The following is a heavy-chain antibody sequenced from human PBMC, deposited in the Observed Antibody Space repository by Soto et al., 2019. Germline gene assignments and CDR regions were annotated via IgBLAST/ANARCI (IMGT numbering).Heavy chain of an antibody. V-gene: IGHV4-4*02. D-gene: IGHD1-1*01. J-gene: IGHJ3*02. CDR3: ARASWYDYVSHGLDI. CDR2: IYHSGAI. Sequence: QVELHESGPGLVKPSGTLSLTCGVSGASISSSNWWSWVRQSPGKGLEWIGEIYHSGAINYNPSLKSRVSISIDKSKNQLSLKMSSVTAADTAVYYCARASWYDYVSHGLDIWGRGTMVTVSS. CDR1: GASISSSNW.